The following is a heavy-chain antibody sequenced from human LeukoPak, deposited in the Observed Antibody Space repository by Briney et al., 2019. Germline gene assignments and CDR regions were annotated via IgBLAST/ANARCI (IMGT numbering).Heavy chain of an antibody. D-gene: IGHD3-3*01. CDR1: GYTFTSYY. V-gene: IGHV1-46*01. Sequence: ASVKVSCKASGYTFTSYYMHWVRQAPGQGLEWMGIINPSGGSTSYAQKFQGRVTMTRDTSTSTVYMELSSLRAEDTAVYYCAKDQEDYDFWSGYSFDYWGQGTLVTVSS. J-gene: IGHJ4*02. CDR2: INPSGGST. CDR3: AKDQEDYDFWSGYSFDY.